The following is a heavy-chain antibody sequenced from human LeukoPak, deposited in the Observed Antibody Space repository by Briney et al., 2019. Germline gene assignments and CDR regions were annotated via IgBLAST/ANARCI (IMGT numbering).Heavy chain of an antibody. J-gene: IGHJ6*03. CDR2: ISGSGGST. CDR1: GFTSSSYA. CDR3: AKGVVTAIIYYYYMDV. Sequence: GGSLRLSCAASGFTSSSYAMSWVRQAPGKGLEWVSAISGSGGSTYYADSVKGRFTISRDNSKNTLYLQMNSLRAEDTAVYYCAKGVVTAIIYYYYMDVWGKGTTVTVSS. D-gene: IGHD2-21*02. V-gene: IGHV3-23*01.